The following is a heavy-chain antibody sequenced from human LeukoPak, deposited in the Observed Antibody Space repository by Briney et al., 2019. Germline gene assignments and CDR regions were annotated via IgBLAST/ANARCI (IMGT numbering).Heavy chain of an antibody. J-gene: IGHJ6*03. CDR3: ARVPTVVNPMDV. CDR2: ISAYNGNT. CDR1: GYTFTNYA. V-gene: IGHV1-18*01. Sequence: ASVKVSCKASGYTFTNYAISWVRQAPGQGLEWVGWISAYNGNTNYAQKLQGRVTMTTDTSTSTAYMELRSLRSDDTAVYYCARVPTVVNPMDVWGKGTTVTVSS. D-gene: IGHD4-23*01.